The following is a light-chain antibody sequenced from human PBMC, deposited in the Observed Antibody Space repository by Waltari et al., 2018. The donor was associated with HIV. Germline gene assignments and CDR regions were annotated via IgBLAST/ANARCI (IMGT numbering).Light chain of an antibody. CDR3: SSYTNNNRVV. V-gene: IGLV2-14*01. J-gene: IGLJ3*02. CDR2: EVS. CDR1: SSYVGNYNY. Sequence: QSALTQPASVSGSPGQTVTISCTATSSYVGNYNYVSWYQQFPGKAPKLLIFEVSHRTSGVSYRCSGSKSGNTASLTSSGLQAEDGADYYCSSYTNNNRVVFGGGTKLTV.